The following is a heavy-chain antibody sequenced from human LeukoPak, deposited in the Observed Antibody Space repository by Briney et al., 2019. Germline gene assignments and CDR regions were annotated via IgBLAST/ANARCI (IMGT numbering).Heavy chain of an antibody. V-gene: IGHV3-48*03. CDR3: AREEGCSGGSCYRVRYDY. D-gene: IGHD2-15*01. CDR2: ISSSGSTI. CDR1: GFPFSSYE. Sequence: PGGSLRLSCAASGFPFSSYEMNWVRQAPGKGLEWVSYISSSGSTIYYADSVKGRFTISRDNAKNSLYLQMNSLRAEDTAVYYCAREEGCSGGSCYRVRYDYWGQGTLVTVSS. J-gene: IGHJ4*02.